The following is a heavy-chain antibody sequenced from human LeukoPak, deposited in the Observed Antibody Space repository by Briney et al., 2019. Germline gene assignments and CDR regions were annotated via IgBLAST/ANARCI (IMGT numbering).Heavy chain of an antibody. CDR2: MNPNSGDT. V-gene: IGHV1-8*03. D-gene: IGHD4-23*01. CDR1: GYTFTSYD. Sequence: ASVKVSCKASGYTFTSYDINWVRQATGQGLEWMGWMNPNSGDTGYAQKFRGRVTITRNTSISTAYMELSSLRSEDTAVYYCARGGGNSVYYYYYMDVWGKGTTVTVSS. CDR3: ARGGGNSVYYYYYMDV. J-gene: IGHJ6*03.